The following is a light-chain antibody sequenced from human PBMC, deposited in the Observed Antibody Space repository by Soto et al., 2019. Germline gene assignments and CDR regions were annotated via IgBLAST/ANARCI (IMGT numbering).Light chain of an antibody. CDR1: QSVSSSY. V-gene: IGKV3-20*01. CDR3: HQYDSSPLT. CDR2: GAS. Sequence: EIVLTQSPGTLSLSPGERATLSCRASQSVSSSYLAWYQQKPGQAPRLLIYGASSRATGIPDRFSGSGSGTDFNLTISRLEAEDFAVYYCHQYDSSPLTFGGGTKVEIK. J-gene: IGKJ4*01.